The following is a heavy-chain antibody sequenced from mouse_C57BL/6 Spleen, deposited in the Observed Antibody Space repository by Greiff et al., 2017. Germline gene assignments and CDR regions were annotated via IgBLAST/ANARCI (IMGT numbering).Heavy chain of an antibody. D-gene: IGHD1-1*01. CDR2: IDPETGGT. Sequence: VQLQQSGAELVRPGASVTLSCKASGYTFTDYEMHWVKQTPVHGLEWIGAIDPETGGTAYNQKFTGKAILTADKSSSTAYMELRSLTSEDSAVYYCTPIYYYGSSSGLAYWGQGTLVTVSA. V-gene: IGHV1-15*01. J-gene: IGHJ3*01. CDR3: TPIYYYGSSSGLAY. CDR1: GYTFTDYE.